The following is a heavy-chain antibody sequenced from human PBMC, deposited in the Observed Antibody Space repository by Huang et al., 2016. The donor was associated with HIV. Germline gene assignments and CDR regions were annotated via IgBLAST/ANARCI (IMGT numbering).Heavy chain of an antibody. CDR2: VNPKSGNT. CDR1: GYTFTSYD. V-gene: IGHV1-8*01. Sequence: GVKKLGASVKVSCKASGYTFTSYDIHWVRQATGQGLEWMGWVNPKSGNTGYGQNFQGRVAMTRNTSINTSYMELRSLRSEDTAVYYCTRDTEQRYKDGWRTWFDPWGQGTLVTVSS. D-gene: IGHD2-8*02. J-gene: IGHJ5*02. CDR3: TRDTEQRYKDGWRTWFDP.